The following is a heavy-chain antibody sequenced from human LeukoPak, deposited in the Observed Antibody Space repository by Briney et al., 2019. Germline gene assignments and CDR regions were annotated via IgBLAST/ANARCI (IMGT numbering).Heavy chain of an antibody. CDR3: AGHGIAVAGSFDS. CDR1: GGSISSGSYY. Sequence: SETLSLTCTVSGGSISSGSYYWGWIRQPPGKGLDWSGSSYYSGSTYYNPSLKSRVTISVDTSKNQFSLKLSSVTAADTAVYYCAGHGIAVAGSFDSWGPGTPGTVSS. J-gene: IGHJ4*02. CDR2: SYYSGST. V-gene: IGHV4-39*01. D-gene: IGHD6-19*01.